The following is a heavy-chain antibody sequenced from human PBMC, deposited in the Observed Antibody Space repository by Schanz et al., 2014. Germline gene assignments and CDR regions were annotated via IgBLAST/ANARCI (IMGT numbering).Heavy chain of an antibody. CDR3: AKDLEPQCGGDCPLT. V-gene: IGHV3-30*18. Sequence: QVQLVESGGGVVQPWRSLRLSCGASGFTFSDYGTHWVRQAPGKGLEWVAFISYDGSFEDYLDSVKGRFTISRDNSKNTLYLQMSSLRGEDTAVYYCAKDLEPQCGGDCPLTWGQGTLVTVSS. CDR1: GFTFSDYG. J-gene: IGHJ4*02. CDR2: ISYDGSFE. D-gene: IGHD2-21*02.